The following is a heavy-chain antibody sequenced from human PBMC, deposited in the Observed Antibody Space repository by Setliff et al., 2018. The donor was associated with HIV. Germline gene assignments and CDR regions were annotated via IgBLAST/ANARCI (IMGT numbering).Heavy chain of an antibody. D-gene: IGHD3-22*01. CDR2: ISSSGSYI. CDR3: ARGPYYYDSSGPFDY. J-gene: IGHJ4*02. CDR1: GFTFSDYY. V-gene: IGHV3-11*04. Sequence: GGSLRLSCAASGFTFSDYYMSWIRQAPGKGLEWVSYISSSGSYIYYADSVKGRFTISRDNAKNSLYLQMNSLRAEDTAVYYCARGPYYYDSSGPFDYWGQGTLVTVSS.